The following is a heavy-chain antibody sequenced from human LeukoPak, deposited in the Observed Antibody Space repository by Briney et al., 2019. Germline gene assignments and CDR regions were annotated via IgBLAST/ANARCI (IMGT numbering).Heavy chain of an antibody. Sequence: GGSLRLSCAASGFTFSTYGMHWVRQAPGKGLEWVAVISYDGSNEYYADSVKGRFTISRDNSKNTLYLQMSSLRAEDTAVYYCAKEFNRGLPDYWGQGTLVTVSS. J-gene: IGHJ4*02. CDR1: GFTFSTYG. CDR3: AKEFNRGLPDY. D-gene: IGHD2-21*01. CDR2: ISYDGSNE. V-gene: IGHV3-30*18.